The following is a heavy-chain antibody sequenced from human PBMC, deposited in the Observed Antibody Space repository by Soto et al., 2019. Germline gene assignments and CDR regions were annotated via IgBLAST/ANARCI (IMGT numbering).Heavy chain of an antibody. D-gene: IGHD3-3*01. V-gene: IGHV4-59*01. CDR2: IYYSGST. Sequence: PSETLSLTCTVSGGSISSYYWSWIRQPPGKGLEWIGYIYYSGSTSYNPSLKSRVTISVDTSKNQFSLKLSSVTAADTAVYYCARTLRFLEWLPFDYWGQGTLVTVSS. CDR3: ARTLRFLEWLPFDY. J-gene: IGHJ4*02. CDR1: GGSISSYY.